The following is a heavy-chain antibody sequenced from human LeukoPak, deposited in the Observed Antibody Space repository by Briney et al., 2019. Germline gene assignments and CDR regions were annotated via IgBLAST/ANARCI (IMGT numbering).Heavy chain of an antibody. Sequence: GASVKVSCKASGYTFTSYGISWVRQAPGQGLEWMGVINPSGGSTSYAQKFQGRVTMTRDTSTSTVYMELSSLKSQDTAVYYCARAEWHGMDVWGQGTTVTVSS. J-gene: IGHJ6*01. D-gene: IGHD3-3*01. CDR3: ARAEWHGMDV. CDR1: GYTFTSYG. CDR2: INPSGGST. V-gene: IGHV1-46*01.